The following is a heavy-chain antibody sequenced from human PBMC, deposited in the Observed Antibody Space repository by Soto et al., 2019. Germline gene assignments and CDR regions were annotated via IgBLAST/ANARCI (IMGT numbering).Heavy chain of an antibody. CDR3: TVVKRWDQYSTSGYWFDP. D-gene: IGHD1-26*01. CDR1: GVTFSTYW. CDR2: INGDGSST. V-gene: IGHV3-74*01. J-gene: IGHJ5*02. Sequence: GGSLRLSCAASGVTFSTYWMHWVRQAPGKGLVWVSRINGDGSSTAYVDSVKGRLTISRDNAKKTLFLQMNSLKTEDTAVYYCTVVKRWDQYSTSGYWFDPWGPGTLVTVSS.